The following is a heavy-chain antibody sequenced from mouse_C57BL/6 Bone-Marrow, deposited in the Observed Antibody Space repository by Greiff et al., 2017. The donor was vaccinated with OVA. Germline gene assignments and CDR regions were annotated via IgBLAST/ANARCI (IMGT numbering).Heavy chain of an antibody. CDR1: GYTFTSYG. Sequence: QVHVKQSGAELARPGASVKLSCKASGYTFTSYGISWVKQRTGQGLEWIGEIYPRSGNTYYNEKFKGKATLTADKSSSTAYMELRSLTSEDSAVYFCAREGGYDDYFDYWGQGTTLTVSS. V-gene: IGHV1-81*01. J-gene: IGHJ2*01. D-gene: IGHD2-2*01. CDR2: IYPRSGNT. CDR3: AREGGYDDYFDY.